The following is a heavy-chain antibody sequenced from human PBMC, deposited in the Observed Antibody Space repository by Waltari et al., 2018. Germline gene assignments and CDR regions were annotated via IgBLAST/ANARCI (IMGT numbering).Heavy chain of an antibody. D-gene: IGHD2-2*01. CDR3: AREGDIVLVPAAAGY. Sequence: QVQLVQSGAEVKKPGASVKVSCKATGYNVTGYYMHWVRQAPGHGLEWMRWINPNSGGTNYAQTLQGSVTMTRDTPISTAYMELSRLRSDDTAVYYFAREGDIVLVPAAAGYWGQGTLVTVSS. V-gene: IGHV1-2*02. J-gene: IGHJ4*02. CDR2: INPNSGGT. CDR1: GYNVTGYY.